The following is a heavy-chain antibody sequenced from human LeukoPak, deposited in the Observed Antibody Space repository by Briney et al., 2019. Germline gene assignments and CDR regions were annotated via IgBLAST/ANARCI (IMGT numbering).Heavy chain of an antibody. CDR3: ARGVRDNWFDP. Sequence: LXLTCTVSGGSISSGGYYWSWVRQHPGKGLEWIGYIYYSGSTYYNPSLKSRVTISVDTSKNQFSLKLSSVTAADTAVYYCARGVRDNWFDPWGQGTLVTVSS. J-gene: IGHJ5*02. CDR2: IYYSGST. V-gene: IGHV4-31*03. CDR1: GGSISSGGYY.